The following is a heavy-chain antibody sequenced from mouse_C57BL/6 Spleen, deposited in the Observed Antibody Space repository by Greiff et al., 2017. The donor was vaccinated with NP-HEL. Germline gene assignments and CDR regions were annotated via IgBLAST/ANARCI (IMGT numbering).Heavy chain of an antibody. D-gene: IGHD2-3*01. CDR2: INPSNGGT. CDR1: GYTFPSYW. CDR3: ARGGYLAWFAY. Sequence: QVPLQQPGPALVKPGASVKLSCKASGYTFPSYWMHWVKQRPGRGLEWLGNINPSNGGTNYNEKFKSKASLPVDKSSSTAYMQRSSLTSEDSAVYYCARGGYLAWFAYWGQGTLVTVSA. V-gene: IGHV1-53*01. J-gene: IGHJ3*01.